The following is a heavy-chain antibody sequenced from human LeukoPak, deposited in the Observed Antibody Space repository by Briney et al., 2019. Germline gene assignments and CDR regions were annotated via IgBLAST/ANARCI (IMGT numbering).Heavy chain of an antibody. CDR1: GGSISSYY. V-gene: IGHV4-4*07. J-gene: IGHJ6*03. Sequence: NPSETLSLTCTVSGGSISSYYWSWIRQPAGKGLEWIGRIYTSGSTNYNPSLKSRVTMSVDTSKNQFSLKLSSVTAADTAVYYCARDFLPPVVPAANYYYYMDVWGKGTTVTISS. CDR2: IYTSGST. CDR3: ARDFLPPVVPAANYYYYMDV. D-gene: IGHD2-2*01.